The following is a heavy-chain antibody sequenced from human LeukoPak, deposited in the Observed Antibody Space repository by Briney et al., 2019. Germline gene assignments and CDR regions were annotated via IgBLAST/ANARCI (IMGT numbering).Heavy chain of an antibody. CDR2: FDPEDGET. D-gene: IGHD5-18*01. CDR1: GYTLTELS. CDR3: ATDRSPGLLGGYSYGSDAFDI. J-gene: IGHJ3*02. V-gene: IGHV1-24*01. Sequence: GASVKVSCKVSGYTLTELSMHWVRQAPGKGLEWMGGFDPEDGETIYAQKFQGRVTMTEDTSTDTAYMELSSLRSEDTAVYYCATDRSPGLLGGYSYGSDAFDIWGQGTMVTVSS.